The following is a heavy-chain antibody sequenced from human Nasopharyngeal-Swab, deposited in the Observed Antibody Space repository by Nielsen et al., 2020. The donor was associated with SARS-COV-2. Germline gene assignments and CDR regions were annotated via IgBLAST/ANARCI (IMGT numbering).Heavy chain of an antibody. Sequence: GGSLRLSCAASGFTFSSYSMHWVRQAPGKGLEWVAVISYDGSNKYYADSVKGRFTISRDNSKNTLYLQMNSLRAEDTAVYYCAKEGRLAVADGEGFDYWGQGTLVTVSS. CDR3: AKEGRLAVADGEGFDY. CDR2: ISYDGSNK. J-gene: IGHJ4*02. V-gene: IGHV3-30*18. D-gene: IGHD6-19*01. CDR1: GFTFSSYS.